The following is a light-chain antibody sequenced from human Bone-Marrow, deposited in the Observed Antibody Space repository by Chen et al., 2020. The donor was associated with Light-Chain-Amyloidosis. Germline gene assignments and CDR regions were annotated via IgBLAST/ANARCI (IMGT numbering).Light chain of an antibody. J-gene: IGLJ2*01. CDR1: DLPTKY. V-gene: IGLV3-25*03. Sequence: SYELTQPPSVSASPGQTARITCSGDDLPTKYAYWYQQKPGQAPVLVIHRDPERPSGISERFSGSSAGTTATLTLSGVQAEDEADYHCQSADSSGTYEVIFGGGTKLTVL. CDR2: RDP. CDR3: QSADSSGTYEVI.